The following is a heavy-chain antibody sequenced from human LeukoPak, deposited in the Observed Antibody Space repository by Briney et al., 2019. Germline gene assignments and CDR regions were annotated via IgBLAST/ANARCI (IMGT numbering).Heavy chain of an antibody. Sequence: ASVKVSCEASGYTFTGYYMHGVREAPGQGVEWMGGINPNSDGTKYTQKFQGRVTMTRETSISTAYMELSRLRSDDTAVYYCATSYGSGSYLAFDIWGQGTMVTVSS. CDR3: ATSYGSGSYLAFDI. CDR1: GYTFTGYY. D-gene: IGHD3-10*01. V-gene: IGHV1-2*02. CDR2: INPNSDGT. J-gene: IGHJ3*02.